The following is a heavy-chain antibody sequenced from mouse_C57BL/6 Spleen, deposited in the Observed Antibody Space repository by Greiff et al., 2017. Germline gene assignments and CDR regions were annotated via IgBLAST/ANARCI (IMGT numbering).Heavy chain of an antibody. Sequence: EVKLMESEGGLVQPGSSMKLSCTASGFTFSDYYMAWVRQVPEKGLEWVANINYDGSSTYYLDSLKSRFIISRDNAKNILYLQMSSLKSEDTATYYCARGGYGSSWYFDVWGTGTTVTVSS. CDR3: ARGGYGSSWYFDV. CDR1: GFTFSDYY. J-gene: IGHJ1*03. CDR2: INYDGSST. V-gene: IGHV5-16*01. D-gene: IGHD1-1*01.